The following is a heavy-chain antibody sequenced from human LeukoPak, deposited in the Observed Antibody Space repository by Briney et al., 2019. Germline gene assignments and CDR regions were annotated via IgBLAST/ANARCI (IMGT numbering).Heavy chain of an antibody. CDR1: GYTFTSYG. CDR3: ATDIGNSDNYDFWSGSFDY. CDR2: ISAYNGNT. J-gene: IGHJ4*02. D-gene: IGHD3-3*01. Sequence: ASVKVSCKASGYTFTSYGISWARQAPGQGLEWMGWISAYNGNTNYAQKLQGRVTMTTDTSTSTAYMELSSLRSEDTAVYYCATDIGNSDNYDFWSGSFDYWGQGTLVTVSS. V-gene: IGHV1-18*01.